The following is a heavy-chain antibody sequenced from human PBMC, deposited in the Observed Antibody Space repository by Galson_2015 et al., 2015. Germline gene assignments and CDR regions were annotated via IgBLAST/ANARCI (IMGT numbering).Heavy chain of an antibody. J-gene: IGHJ4*02. V-gene: IGHV3-48*02. CDR3: ARSTIVVVPAAPGDY. Sequence: SLRLSCAASGFTFSSYRMNWVRQAPGKGLEWVSYISSSSSTIYYADSVKGRFTISRDNAKNSLYLQMNSLRDEDTAVYYCARSTIVVVPAAPGDYWGQGTLVTVSS. D-gene: IGHD2-2*01. CDR1: GFTFSSYR. CDR2: ISSSSSTI.